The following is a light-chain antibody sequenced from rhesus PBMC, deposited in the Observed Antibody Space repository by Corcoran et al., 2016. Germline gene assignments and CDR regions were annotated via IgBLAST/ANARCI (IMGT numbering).Light chain of an antibody. CDR2: DAS. Sequence: DIQMTQSPSSLSASVGDTVTITCRARQDISNNFAWYQQKPGKGPKVLISDASTLQSGVPSRFSGSGSGTDRTPTSRSLHPEDCATYYCQHGYGTPPTFGGGTKVEIK. CDR1: QDISNN. V-gene: IGKV1-74*01. CDR3: QHGYGTPPT. J-gene: IGKJ4*01.